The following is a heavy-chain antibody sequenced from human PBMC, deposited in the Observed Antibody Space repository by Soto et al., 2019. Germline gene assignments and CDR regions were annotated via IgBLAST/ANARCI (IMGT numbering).Heavy chain of an antibody. J-gene: IGHJ4*02. CDR3: ARSIPVGNYFDY. V-gene: IGHV4-34*01. Sequence: LSLTCAVYGGSFSGYYWSWIRQPPGKGLEWIGEINHSGSTNYNPSVKSRVTISVDTSKNQFSLKLSSVTAADTAVYYCARSIPVGNYFDYWGQGTLVTVSS. CDR2: INHSGST. D-gene: IGHD6-6*01. CDR1: GGSFSGYY.